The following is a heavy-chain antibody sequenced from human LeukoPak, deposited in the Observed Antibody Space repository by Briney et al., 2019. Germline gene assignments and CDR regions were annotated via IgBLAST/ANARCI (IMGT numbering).Heavy chain of an antibody. CDR2: ISGYNGNT. CDR3: ARDAHLFEQRKYYYNYGMDV. CDR1: GYTFTSYG. Sequence: GASVKVSCKASGYTFTSYGISWVRQAPGQGLEWMGWISGYNGNTNYAQKVQGRVTMTTDTATSTAYMELRSLRSDDTAVYYCARDAHLFEQRKYYYNYGMDVWGQGTTVTVSS. V-gene: IGHV1-18*01. D-gene: IGHD6-25*01. J-gene: IGHJ6*02.